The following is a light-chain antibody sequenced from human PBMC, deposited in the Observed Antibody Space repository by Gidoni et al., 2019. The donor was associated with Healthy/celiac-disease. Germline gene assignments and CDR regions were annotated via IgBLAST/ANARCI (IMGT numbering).Light chain of an antibody. CDR2: GVS. J-gene: IGLJ2*01. Sequence: QSALTQPASVSGSPGHSITISCTGTSSDVGGSNYVSWYHQHPGKSPKLMIYGVSNRPSGVSNRFSGSKSGNTASLTSSGRQAEDEADYYCSSYTSSSTLVFGGGTKLTVL. V-gene: IGLV2-14*03. CDR1: SSDVGGSNY. CDR3: SSYTSSSTLV.